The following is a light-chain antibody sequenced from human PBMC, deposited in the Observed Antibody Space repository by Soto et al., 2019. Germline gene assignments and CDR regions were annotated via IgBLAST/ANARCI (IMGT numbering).Light chain of an antibody. CDR1: SSDVGTYNL. J-gene: IGLJ1*01. CDR2: EGS. Sequence: QSVLAQPASVSGSPEQSITISCTGTSSDVGTYNLVSWYQQHPGKAPKLMIYEGSKRPSGVSNRFSGSKSGNTASLTISGLQAEDGADYYCCSYAGSSTFVFGTGTKVTVL. V-gene: IGLV2-23*01. CDR3: CSYAGSSTFV.